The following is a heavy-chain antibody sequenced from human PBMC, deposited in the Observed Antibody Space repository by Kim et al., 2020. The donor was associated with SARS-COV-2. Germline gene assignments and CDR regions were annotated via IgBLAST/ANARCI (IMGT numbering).Heavy chain of an antibody. CDR1: GFTFSSYS. V-gene: IGHV3-21*01. CDR3: ARDLGYQLPPNWFDP. D-gene: IGHD2-2*01. CDR2: ISSSSSYI. J-gene: IGHJ5*02. Sequence: GGSLRLSCAASGFTFSSYSMNWVRQAPGKGLEWVSSISSSSSYIYYADSVKGRFTISRDNAKNSLYLQMNSLRAEDTAVYYCARDLGYQLPPNWFDPWGQGTLVTVSS.